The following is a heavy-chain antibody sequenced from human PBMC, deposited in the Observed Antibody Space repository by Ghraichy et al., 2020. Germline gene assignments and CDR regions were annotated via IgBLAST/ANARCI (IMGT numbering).Heavy chain of an antibody. Sequence: SETLSLTCTVSGGSISSGSYYWSWIRQPAGKGLEWIGRIYTSGSTNYNPSLKSRVTISVDTSKNQFSLKLSSVTAADTAVYYCARASRSSSWDVYYYYGMDVWGQGTTVTVSS. J-gene: IGHJ6*02. CDR1: GGSISSGSYY. CDR3: ARASRSSSWDVYYYYGMDV. V-gene: IGHV4-61*02. D-gene: IGHD6-13*01. CDR2: IYTSGST.